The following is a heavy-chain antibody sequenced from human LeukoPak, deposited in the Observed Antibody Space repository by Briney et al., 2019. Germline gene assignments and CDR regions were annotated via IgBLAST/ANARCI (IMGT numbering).Heavy chain of an antibody. Sequence: SETMSLTCTVYGGSISSYYWSWIRQPAGKGLEWIGRIYATGSTDYSPSLKSRVTLSVDASQNQFSLKLTSMAAADTAVYYCARLKCGGDCPLDYWGQGTLVSVS. V-gene: IGHV4-59*10. D-gene: IGHD2-21*01. J-gene: IGHJ4*02. CDR3: ARLKCGGDCPLDY. CDR1: GGSISSYY. CDR2: IYATGST.